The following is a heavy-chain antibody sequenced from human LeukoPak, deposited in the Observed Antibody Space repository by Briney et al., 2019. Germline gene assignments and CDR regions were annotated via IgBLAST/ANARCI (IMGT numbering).Heavy chain of an antibody. CDR1: GYTFNSYD. CDR3: ARGNYYGSGSYYPPADNWFDP. J-gene: IGHJ5*02. Sequence: ASVKVSCKASGYTFNSYDINWVRQATGQGLEWMGWMNPNSGNTDYGQKFQGRGTMNRNTSISTAYMELSSLRSEDTAVYYCARGNYYGSGSYYPPADNWFDPWGQGTLVTVSS. V-gene: IGHV1-8*01. CDR2: MNPNSGNT. D-gene: IGHD3-10*01.